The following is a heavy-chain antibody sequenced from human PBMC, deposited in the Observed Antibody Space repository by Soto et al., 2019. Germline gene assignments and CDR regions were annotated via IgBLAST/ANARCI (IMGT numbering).Heavy chain of an antibody. CDR2: IYHSGST. CDR3: ARAPDYGDYLYYFDY. Sequence: SETLSLTCAVSGYSISSGYYWGWIRQPPGKGLEWIGSIYHSGSTYYNPSLKSRVTISVDTSKNQFSLKLSSVTAADTAVYYCARAPDYGDYLYYFDYWGQGTLVTVSS. V-gene: IGHV4-38-2*01. D-gene: IGHD4-17*01. J-gene: IGHJ4*02. CDR1: GYSISSGYY.